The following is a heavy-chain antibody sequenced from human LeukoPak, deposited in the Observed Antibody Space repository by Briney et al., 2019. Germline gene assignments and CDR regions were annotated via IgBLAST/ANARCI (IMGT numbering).Heavy chain of an antibody. V-gene: IGHV3-33*06. CDR3: AKRGYSYDFDY. Sequence: PGGSLRLSCAASGFTFSSYGMHRVRQAPGKGLEGVAVIWYDGSNKYYADSVKGRFTISRDNSKNTLYLQMNSLRAEDTAVYYCAKRGYSYDFDYWGQGTLVTVSS. J-gene: IGHJ4*02. D-gene: IGHD5-18*01. CDR1: GFTFSSYG. CDR2: IWYDGSNK.